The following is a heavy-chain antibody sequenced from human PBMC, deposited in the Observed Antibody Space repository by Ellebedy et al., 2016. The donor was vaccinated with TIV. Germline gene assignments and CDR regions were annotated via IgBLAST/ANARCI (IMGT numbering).Heavy chain of an antibody. D-gene: IGHD1/OR15-1a*01. CDR3: ARETGNTWFNNYYYYMDV. Sequence: GESLKISXAGSGFTFSGYSMNWVRQAPGKGLEWVSSISSSSYNIYSADSVTGRFTISRDNAKNSLYLQMDSLRAEDTAVYFCARETGNTWFNNYYYYMDVWGKGTTVTVSS. V-gene: IGHV3-21*06. CDR1: GFTFSGYS. J-gene: IGHJ6*03. CDR2: ISSSSYNI.